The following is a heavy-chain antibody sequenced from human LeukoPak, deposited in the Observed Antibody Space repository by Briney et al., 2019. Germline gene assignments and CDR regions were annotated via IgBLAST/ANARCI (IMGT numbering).Heavy chain of an antibody. Sequence: ASVKVSCKASGYTFTSYGISWVRQAPGQGLEWMGWISAYNGNTNYAQKLQGRVTMTTDTSTSTAYMELRSLRSDDTAVYYCARVEVHYYASLHWYFDLWGRGTLVTVSS. CDR2: ISAYNGNT. J-gene: IGHJ2*01. CDR1: GYTFTSYG. D-gene: IGHD3-22*01. CDR3: ARVEVHYYASLHWYFDL. V-gene: IGHV1-18*01.